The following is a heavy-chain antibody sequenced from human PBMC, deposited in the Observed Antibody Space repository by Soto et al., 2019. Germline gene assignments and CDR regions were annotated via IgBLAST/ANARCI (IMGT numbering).Heavy chain of an antibody. CDR2: IYHSGST. D-gene: IGHD2-2*01. CDR1: GGSITNNDW. CDR3: ASLVPVALLY. V-gene: IGHV4-4*02. J-gene: IGHJ4*02. Sequence: PSETLSLTCAVSGGSITNNDWWSWVRQPPVKGLEWIGEIYHSGSTNYNPSLKSRVSISVDKSKNHFSLKLTSVTAADTAVYYCASLVPVALLYWGQGTLVTVSS.